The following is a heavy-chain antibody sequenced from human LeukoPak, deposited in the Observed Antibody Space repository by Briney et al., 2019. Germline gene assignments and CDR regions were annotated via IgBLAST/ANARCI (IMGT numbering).Heavy chain of an antibody. CDR1: GFTFSSYG. CDR3: AKLTGYSSGWYVC. Sequence: GGSLRLSCAASGFTFSSYGMSWVRQAPGKGLEWVSAISGSGGSTYYADSVKGRFTISRDNSKNTLYLQMNSLRAEDTAVYYCAKLTGYSSGWYVCWGQGTLVTVSS. CDR2: ISGSGGST. V-gene: IGHV3-23*01. J-gene: IGHJ4*02. D-gene: IGHD6-19*01.